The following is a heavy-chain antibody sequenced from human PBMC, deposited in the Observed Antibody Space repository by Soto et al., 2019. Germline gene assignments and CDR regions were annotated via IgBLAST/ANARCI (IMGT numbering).Heavy chain of an antibody. CDR3: GRQPVVAAIIGAFDI. CDR2: INHSGST. D-gene: IGHD2-15*01. V-gene: IGHV4-34*01. J-gene: IGHJ3*02. Sequence: QVQLQQWGAGLLKPSETLSLTCAVYGGSFSGYYWSWIRQPPGKGLEWIGEINHSGSTNYNPSIKSRFTISVETSKNQFSLKLSSVTAADTAVYYCGRQPVVAAIIGAFDIWGQGTMVNVSS. CDR1: GGSFSGYY.